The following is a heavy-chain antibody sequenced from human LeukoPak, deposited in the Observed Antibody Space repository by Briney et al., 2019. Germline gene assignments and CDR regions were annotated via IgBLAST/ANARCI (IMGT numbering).Heavy chain of an antibody. CDR2: IYITGST. Sequence: SETLSLTCTVSGGSIINYYWSWIRQSAGTGLEWVGRIYITGSTNYNPSLHSRLSMSVDTSKNQFSLRLTSVSAADTAVYYCARLKYYDSTGYSPGYYMDVWGKGITVTVSS. CDR3: ARLKYYDSTGYSPGYYMDV. V-gene: IGHV4-4*07. J-gene: IGHJ6*03. D-gene: IGHD3-22*01. CDR1: GGSIINYY.